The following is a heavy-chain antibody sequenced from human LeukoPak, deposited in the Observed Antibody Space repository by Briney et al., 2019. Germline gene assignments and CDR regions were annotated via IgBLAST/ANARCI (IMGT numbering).Heavy chain of an antibody. V-gene: IGHV1-2*02. CDR2: INPNSGFT. CDR3: ARTLSMDRGIRGGYYFDY. D-gene: IGHD3-10*01. J-gene: IGHJ4*02. CDR1: GYTFTRQSFTGYY. Sequence: ASVKVSCKASGYTFTRQSFTGYYIHWVRQAPGQGLEWMGWINPNSGFTKTAQKFQGRVTTTRDTSLNTAYMDLSRLKSDDTAVYYCARTLSMDRGIRGGYYFDYWGQGTLVTVSS.